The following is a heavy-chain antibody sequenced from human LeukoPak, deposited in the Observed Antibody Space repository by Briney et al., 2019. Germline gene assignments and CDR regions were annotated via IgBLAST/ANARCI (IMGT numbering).Heavy chain of an antibody. CDR1: GGSIRDTTYY. D-gene: IGHD3-16*01. J-gene: IGHJ6*03. CDR2: IYYSGNT. V-gene: IGHV4-39*07. Sequence: SETLSLTCTVSGGSIRDTTYYWGWIRQPPGKGLEWIGSIYYSGNTYYNPSLMSRVTISVDTSKNQFSLNLSSVTAADTAVYYCARAHMITSYYYYYYMDVWGKGTTVTVSS. CDR3: ARAHMITSYYYYYYMDV.